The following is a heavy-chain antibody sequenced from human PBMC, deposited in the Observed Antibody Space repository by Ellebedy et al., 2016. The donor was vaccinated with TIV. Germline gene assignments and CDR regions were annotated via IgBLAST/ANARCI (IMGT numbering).Heavy chain of an antibody. CDR1: GGSFSGYY. J-gene: IGHJ3*02. D-gene: IGHD2-2*01. Sequence: SETLSLTCGVYGGSFSGYYWTWIRQPPGKGLEWIGEINYSGSTNYNPSLKSRVTLSVDTSKNQFSLDVNSVTAADTAVYYCARAHHCHSSTCYPPGEAFDIWGQGTMVTVSS. CDR2: INYSGST. CDR3: ARAHHCHSSTCYPPGEAFDI. V-gene: IGHV4-34*01.